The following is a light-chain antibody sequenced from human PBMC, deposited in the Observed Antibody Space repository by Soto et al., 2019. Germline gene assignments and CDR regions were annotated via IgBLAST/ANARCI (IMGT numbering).Light chain of an antibody. CDR3: HQYGSSSWT. V-gene: IGKV3-20*01. J-gene: IGKJ1*01. Sequence: EIVLTQSPGTLSLSPGERATLSCRVSQSVSRSYLAWYQPKRGKAPRVXIYGASNRETGIQDRFSGSGSGTDFTLTISRLEPEDFAVYYCHQYGSSSWTFGQGTKVDIK. CDR2: GAS. CDR1: QSVSRSY.